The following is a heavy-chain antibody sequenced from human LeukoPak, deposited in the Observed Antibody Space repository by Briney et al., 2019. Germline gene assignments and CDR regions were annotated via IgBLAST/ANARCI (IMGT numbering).Heavy chain of an antibody. CDR1: GGSLSGYY. CDR3: ARVAPLMDV. V-gene: IGHV4-34*01. J-gene: IGHJ6*03. Sequence: PSETLSLTCAVYGGSLSGYYWSWIRQPPGKGLEWIGEINHSGSTNYNPSLKSRVTISVDTSKNQFSLKLSSVTAADTAVYYCARVAPLMDVWGKGTTVTVSS. CDR2: INHSGST.